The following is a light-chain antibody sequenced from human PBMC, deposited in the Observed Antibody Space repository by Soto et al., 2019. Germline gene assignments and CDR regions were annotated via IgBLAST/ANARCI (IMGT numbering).Light chain of an antibody. CDR1: QSVRSTY. V-gene: IGKV3-20*01. J-gene: IGKJ4*01. Sequence: EIVLKQSPGTLSLSPGERATLSCRASQSVRSTYLAWYQQKPGQAPRLLIYGASSRATGIPDRFSGSGSGTDFTLTISRLEPEDFAVYYCQQFSSYPLTFGGGTKVDIK. CDR2: GAS. CDR3: QQFSSYPLT.